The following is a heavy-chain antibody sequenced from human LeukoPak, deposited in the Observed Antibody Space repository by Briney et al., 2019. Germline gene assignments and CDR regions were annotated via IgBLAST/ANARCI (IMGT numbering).Heavy chain of an antibody. Sequence: ASVTVSFKASGYTFTSYGISWVRQAPGQGLEWMGWISAYNGNTNYAQKLQGRVTMTTDTSTSKAYMELRSLRSDDTAVDYCAREESGSGWISFDYWGQGTLVTVSS. CDR1: GYTFTSYG. CDR3: AREESGSGWISFDY. J-gene: IGHJ4*02. V-gene: IGHV1-18*01. D-gene: IGHD6-19*01. CDR2: ISAYNGNT.